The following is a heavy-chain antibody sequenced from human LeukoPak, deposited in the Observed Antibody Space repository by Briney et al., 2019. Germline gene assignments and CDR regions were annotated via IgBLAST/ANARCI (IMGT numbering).Heavy chain of an antibody. CDR1: GGSISSGSYY. Sequence: SQTLSLTCTVSGGSISSGSYYWSWIRQPAGKGLEWIGRIYTSGSTNYNPSLKSRVAISVDTSKNQFSLKLSSVTAADTAVYYCASRDFWSGNNDYWGQGTLVTVSS. D-gene: IGHD3-3*01. CDR2: IYTSGST. V-gene: IGHV4-61*02. J-gene: IGHJ4*02. CDR3: ASRDFWSGNNDY.